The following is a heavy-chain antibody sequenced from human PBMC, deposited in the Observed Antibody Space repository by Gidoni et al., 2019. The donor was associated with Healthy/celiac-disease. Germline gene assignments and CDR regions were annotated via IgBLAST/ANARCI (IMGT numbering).Heavy chain of an antibody. CDR2: ISSSSSYI. CDR1: GFTFGSYS. V-gene: IGHV3-21*01. D-gene: IGHD2-2*01. J-gene: IGHJ6*02. Sequence: EVQLVESGGGLVKPGGSLRLSGAASGFTFGSYSMNWFRQAPGKGLGWVSSISSSSSYIYYADSVKGRFTISRDNAKNSLYLQMNSLRAEDTAVYYCAREIDCSSTRCYFSRSYGMDVWGQGTTVTVSS. CDR3: AREIDCSSTRCYFSRSYGMDV.